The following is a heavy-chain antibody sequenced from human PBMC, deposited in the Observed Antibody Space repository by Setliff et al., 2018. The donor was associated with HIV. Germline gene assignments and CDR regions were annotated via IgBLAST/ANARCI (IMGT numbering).Heavy chain of an antibody. CDR2: VYPGDSDT. J-gene: IGHJ1*01. CDR3: ASSDYGGDSGHFQH. V-gene: IGHV5-51*01. Sequence: PGESLKISCKGSRYSFTNYWIGWVRQMPGKGLEWMGIVYPGDSDTMYSPSFQGQVTISADKSITTAYLHWSSLKASDTAMYYCASSDYGGDSGHFQHWGQGTLVTVSS. D-gene: IGHD2-21*01. CDR1: RYSFTNYW.